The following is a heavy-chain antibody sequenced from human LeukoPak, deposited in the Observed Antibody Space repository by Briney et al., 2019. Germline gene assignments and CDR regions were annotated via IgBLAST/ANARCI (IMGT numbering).Heavy chain of an antibody. Sequence: PGGSLRLSCAASGFTFRTCEMIWVRQAPGKGLEWVSYISGSGNKICYADSVKGRFTISRDNARNSLYLQMNSRRVEDTALYYCARESGLGVISPYSDFWGQGTLVTVSP. J-gene: IGHJ4*02. V-gene: IGHV3-48*03. CDR3: ARESGLGVISPYSDF. CDR1: GFTFRTCE. CDR2: ISGSGNKI. D-gene: IGHD2-21*01.